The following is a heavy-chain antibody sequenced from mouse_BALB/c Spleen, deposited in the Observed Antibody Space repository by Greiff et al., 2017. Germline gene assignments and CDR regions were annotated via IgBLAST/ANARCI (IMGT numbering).Heavy chain of an antibody. CDR3: ASGGFYAMDY. J-gene: IGHJ4*01. CDR1: GFNIKDTY. CDR2: IDPANGNT. V-gene: IGHV14-3*02. Sequence: EVQLVESGAELVKPGASVKLSCTASGFNIKDTYMHWVKQRPEQGLEWIGRIDPANGNTKYDPKFQGKATITADTSSNTAYLQLSSLTSEDTAVYYCASGGFYAMDYWGQGTSVTVSS.